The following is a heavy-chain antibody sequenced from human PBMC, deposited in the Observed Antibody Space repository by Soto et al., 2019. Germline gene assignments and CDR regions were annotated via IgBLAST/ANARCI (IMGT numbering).Heavy chain of an antibody. Sequence: ASVKVSCKASGGTFSSYAISWVRQAPVQGLEWMGWIIPIFGTANYAQKFQGRVTITADESTSTAYMELSSLRSEDTAVYYCARRASGYDGEGEGYVYYGMEVWGQGTTVTVSS. V-gene: IGHV1-69*13. CDR2: IIPIFGTA. J-gene: IGHJ6*02. CDR3: ARRASGYDGEGEGYVYYGMEV. CDR1: GGTFSSYA. D-gene: IGHD5-12*01.